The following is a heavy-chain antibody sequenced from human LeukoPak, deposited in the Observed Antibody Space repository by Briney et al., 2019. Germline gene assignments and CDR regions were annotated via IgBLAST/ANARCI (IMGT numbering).Heavy chain of an antibody. V-gene: IGHV1-18*01. CDR3: ARSGTHYYYYYMDV. D-gene: IGHD1-26*01. CDR2: ISAYNGNT. Sequence: ASVKVSCKASGYTFTSYGISWVRQAPGQGLEWVGWISAYNGNTNYAQKLQGRVTMTTDTSTSTAYMELRSLRSDDTAVYYCARSGTHYYYYYMDVWGKGTTVTVSS. J-gene: IGHJ6*03. CDR1: GYTFTSYG.